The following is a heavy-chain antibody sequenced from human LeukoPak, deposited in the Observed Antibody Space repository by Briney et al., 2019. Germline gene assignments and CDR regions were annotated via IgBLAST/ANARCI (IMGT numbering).Heavy chain of an antibody. D-gene: IGHD2-2*01. V-gene: IGHV3-48*01. CDR3: ARDTKYAFDN. Sequence: GGSLRLSCAASGYTFSSYSMNWVRQAPGKGLEWISYIGISSGNTKYADSVKGRFTISGDKAKISLYLQMNSLRVEDTAVYYCARDTKYAFDNWGQGTLVTVSS. J-gene: IGHJ4*02. CDR2: IGISSGNT. CDR1: GYTFSSYS.